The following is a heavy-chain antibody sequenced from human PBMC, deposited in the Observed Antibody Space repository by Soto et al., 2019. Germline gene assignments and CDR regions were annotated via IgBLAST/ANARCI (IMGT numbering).Heavy chain of an antibody. CDR2: IIPIFGTA. J-gene: IGHJ4*02. Sequence: GASVKVSCKASGGTFSSYAISWVRQAPGQGLEWMGGIIPIFGTANYAQKFQGRVTITADKSTSTAYMELSSLRSEDTAVYDCARVKAVATLDYWGQGTLVTVSS. V-gene: IGHV1-69*06. CDR1: GGTFSSYA. CDR3: ARVKAVATLDY. D-gene: IGHD6-19*01.